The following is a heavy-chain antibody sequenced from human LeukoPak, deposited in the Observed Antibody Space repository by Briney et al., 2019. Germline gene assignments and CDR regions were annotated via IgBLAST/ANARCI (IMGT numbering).Heavy chain of an antibody. CDR2: INHSGST. D-gene: IGHD2-21*02. J-gene: IGHJ4*02. CDR1: GGSFSGYY. Sequence: SETLSLTCAVYGGSFSGYYWSWIPQPPGKGLEWIGEINHSGSTNYNPSLKSRVTISVDTSKNQFSLKLSSVTAADTAVFYFPRHQVVTASFHYRRQGTMVSDCS. V-gene: IGHV4-34*01. CDR3: PRHQVVTASFHY.